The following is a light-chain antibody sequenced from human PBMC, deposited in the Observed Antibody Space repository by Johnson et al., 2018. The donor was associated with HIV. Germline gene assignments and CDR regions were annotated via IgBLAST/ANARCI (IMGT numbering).Light chain of an antibody. V-gene: IGLV1-51*02. CDR3: GTWDSSLSAGV. CDR1: SSNIGNNY. Sequence: QSVLTQPPSVSAAPGQKVTISCSGSSSNIGNNYVSWYQHLPGTAPKLLMYENNKRPSGIPDRFSGSKSGTSVTLAITGLQTGDEADYYCGTWDSSLSAGVFGTVTKGTVL. J-gene: IGLJ1*01. CDR2: ENN.